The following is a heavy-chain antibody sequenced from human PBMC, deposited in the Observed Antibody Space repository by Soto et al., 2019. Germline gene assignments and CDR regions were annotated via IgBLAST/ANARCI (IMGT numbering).Heavy chain of an antibody. V-gene: IGHV4-59*01. CDR3: AREGRQGYSYGPFDY. J-gene: IGHJ4*02. CDR2: IYYSGST. CDR1: GGSISSYY. Sequence: SQTLSLTCTVSGGSISSYYWSWIRQPPGKGLEWIGYIYYSGSTNYNPSLKSRVTISVDTSKNQFSLKLSSVTAADTAVYYCAREGRQGYSYGPFDYWGQGTLVTVSS. D-gene: IGHD5-18*01.